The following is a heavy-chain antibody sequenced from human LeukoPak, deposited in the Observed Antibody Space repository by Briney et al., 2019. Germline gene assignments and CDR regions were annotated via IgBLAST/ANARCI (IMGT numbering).Heavy chain of an antibody. CDR3: ARANKQLVHNDY. D-gene: IGHD6-13*01. CDR2: MNPNSGNT. J-gene: IGHJ4*02. CDR1: GYTFSDYY. Sequence: ASVKVSCKAPGYTFSDYYIHWVRQAPGQGLEWMGWMNPNSGNTGYAQKFQGRVTMTRNTSISTAYMELSSLRSEDTAVYYCARANKQLVHNDYWGQGTLVTVSS. V-gene: IGHV1-8*02.